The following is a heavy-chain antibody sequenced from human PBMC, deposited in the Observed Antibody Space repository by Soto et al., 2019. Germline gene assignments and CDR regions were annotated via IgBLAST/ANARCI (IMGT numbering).Heavy chain of an antibody. V-gene: IGHV3-23*01. Sequence: PXGSLGLSCAASGFTFSSYAMSGVRQAPGKGLEWVSAISGSGGSTYYADSVKGRFTISRDNSKNTLYLQMNSLRAEDTAVYYCAKVMYSSSSNYYGMDVWGQGTTVTVSS. CDR3: AKVMYSSSSNYYGMDV. J-gene: IGHJ6*02. D-gene: IGHD6-6*01. CDR1: GFTFSSYA. CDR2: ISGSGGST.